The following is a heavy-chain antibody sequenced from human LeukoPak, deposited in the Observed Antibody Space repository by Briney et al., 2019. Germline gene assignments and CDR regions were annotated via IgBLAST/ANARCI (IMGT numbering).Heavy chain of an antibody. J-gene: IGHJ3*02. D-gene: IGHD4/OR15-4a*01. CDR1: GYTFTGYY. CDR3: ARVKANSGAFDI. CDR2: INPNSGGT. V-gene: IGHV1-2*02. Sequence: ASVKVSCKASGYTFTGYYMRWVRQAPGQGLEWMGWINPNSGGTNYAQKFQGRVTMTRDTSISTAYMELSRLRSDDTAVYYCARVKANSGAFDIWGQGTMVTVSS.